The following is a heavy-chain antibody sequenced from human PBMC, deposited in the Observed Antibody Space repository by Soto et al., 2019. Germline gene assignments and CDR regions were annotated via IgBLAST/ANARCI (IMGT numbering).Heavy chain of an antibody. CDR3: ARAAPAYSSGWYGGDYYYYGMDV. CDR1: GFTFSSYA. CDR2: ISYDGSNK. J-gene: IGHJ6*02. Sequence: SGGSLRLSCAASGFTFSSYAMHWVRQAPGKGLEWVAVISYDGSNKYYADSVKGRFTISRDNSKNTLYLQMNSLRAEDTAVYYCARAAPAYSSGWYGGDYYYYGMDVWGQGTTVTVSS. V-gene: IGHV3-30-3*01. D-gene: IGHD6-19*01.